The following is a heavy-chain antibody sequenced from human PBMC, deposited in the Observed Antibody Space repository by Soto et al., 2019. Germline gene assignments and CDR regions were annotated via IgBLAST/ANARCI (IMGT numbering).Heavy chain of an antibody. V-gene: IGHV3-30*18. CDR2: ISYDGSNK. D-gene: IGHD2-8*01. Sequence: QVQLVESGGGVVQPGRSLRLSCAASGFTFSSYGMHWVRQAPGKGLEWVAVISYDGSNKYYADSVKGRFTISRDNSKNTLYLQMNSLRAEDTAVYYCAKDMGSYCTNGVRYTRYFDYWGQGTLVTVSS. CDR3: AKDMGSYCTNGVRYTRYFDY. CDR1: GFTFSSYG. J-gene: IGHJ4*02.